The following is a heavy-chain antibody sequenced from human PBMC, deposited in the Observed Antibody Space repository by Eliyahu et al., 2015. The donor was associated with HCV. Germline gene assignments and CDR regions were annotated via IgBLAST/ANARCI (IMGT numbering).Heavy chain of an antibody. CDR3: ARDRSQDLVVVAANPNSNYYYYGMDV. CDR1: GGSFSGYY. Sequence: QVQLQQWGAGLLKPSETLSLTCAVYGGSFSGYYWSWIRQPPGKGLEWIGEINHSGSTNYNPSLKSRVTISVDTSKNQFSLKLSSVTAADTAVYYCARDRSQDLVVVAANPNSNYYYYGMDVWGQGTTVTVSS. J-gene: IGHJ6*02. CDR2: INHSGST. D-gene: IGHD2-15*01. V-gene: IGHV4-34*01.